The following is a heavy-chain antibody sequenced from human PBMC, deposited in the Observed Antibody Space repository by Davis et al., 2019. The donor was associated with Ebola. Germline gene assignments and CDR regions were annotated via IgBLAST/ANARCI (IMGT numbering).Heavy chain of an antibody. J-gene: IGHJ4*02. CDR3: ARGSDAYKTGY. CDR2: IYYSGST. D-gene: IGHD5-24*01. CDR1: GCSISSSSYY. Sequence: SETLSLTCSVSGCSISSSSYYWGWIRQPPGKGLEWIGTIYYSGSTYYNPSLKSRVTVSVDTSKNQFSLSLSSVTAADTAVYYCARGSDAYKTGYWGQGTLVTVSS. V-gene: IGHV4-39*07.